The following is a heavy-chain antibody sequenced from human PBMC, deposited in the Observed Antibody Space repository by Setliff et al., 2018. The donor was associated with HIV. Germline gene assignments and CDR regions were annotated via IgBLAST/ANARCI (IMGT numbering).Heavy chain of an antibody. J-gene: IGHJ4*02. D-gene: IGHD4-17*01. CDR1: GGSLSGYY. Sequence: KTSETLSLTCAVYGGSLSGYYWSWIRQAPGKGLEWIGEINHRGRTRYNPSLKSRVTISVETSKNQFSLKLTSVTASDTAVYYCARAAAGNTGPFDLWGQGSPVTVS. CDR2: INHRGRT. CDR3: ARAAAGNTGPFDL. V-gene: IGHV4-34*01.